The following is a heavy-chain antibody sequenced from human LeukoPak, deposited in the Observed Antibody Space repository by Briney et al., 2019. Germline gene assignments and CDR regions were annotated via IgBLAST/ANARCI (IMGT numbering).Heavy chain of an antibody. V-gene: IGHV3-33*01. CDR1: GFTFSSYG. D-gene: IGHD3-22*01. CDR2: IWSDGSNK. CDR3: VKGCAYYYDYFDY. Sequence: GRSLRLSCAASGFTFSSYGMHWVRQAPGKGLEWVAIIWSDGSNKYYADSVKGRFTISRDNSKNTLYLQMNSLRAEDTAVYYCVKGCAYYYDYFDYWGQGTLVTVSS. J-gene: IGHJ4*02.